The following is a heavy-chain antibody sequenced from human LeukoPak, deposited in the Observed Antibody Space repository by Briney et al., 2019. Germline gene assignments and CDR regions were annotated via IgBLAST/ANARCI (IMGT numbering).Heavy chain of an antibody. Sequence: GESLKISCKGSGYSFTSYWIGWVRQASGKGLEWVGRIRSKANSYATAYAASVKGRFTISRDDSKNTAYLQMNSLKTEDTAVYYCTRHGEIPGHYYYYYMDVWGKGTTVTVSS. CDR1: GYSFTSYW. J-gene: IGHJ6*03. D-gene: IGHD2-21*01. CDR3: TRHGEIPGHYYYYYMDV. CDR2: IRSKANSYAT. V-gene: IGHV3-73*01.